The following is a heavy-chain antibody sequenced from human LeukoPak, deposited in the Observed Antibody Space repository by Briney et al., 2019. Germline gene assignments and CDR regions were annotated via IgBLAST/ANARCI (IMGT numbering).Heavy chain of an antibody. CDR3: ARGNYYDSSGYYD. CDR2: IWYDGSNK. J-gene: IGHJ4*02. CDR1: GITFSNYG. D-gene: IGHD3-22*01. V-gene: IGHV3-33*01. Sequence: GRSLRLSCVASGITFSNYGMHWVRQAPGKGLEWVAGIWYDGSNKNYVDSVKGRFTISRDNSKNTLFLEMSSLRVEDTAVYYCARGNYYDSSGYYDWGQGTLVTVSS.